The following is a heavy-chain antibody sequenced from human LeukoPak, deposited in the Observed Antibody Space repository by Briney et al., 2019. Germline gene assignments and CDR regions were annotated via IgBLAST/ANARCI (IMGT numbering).Heavy chain of an antibody. CDR1: GFTFSSYA. Sequence: GRSLRLSCAASGFTFSSYAMHWVRQAPGKGLEWVAVISYDGSNKYYADSVKGRFTISRDNPKNTLYLQMNSLRAEDTAVYYCARAGGGQQLVVATLDYWGQGTLVTVSS. CDR3: ARAGGGQQLVVATLDY. D-gene: IGHD6-13*01. V-gene: IGHV3-30*04. J-gene: IGHJ4*02. CDR2: ISYDGSNK.